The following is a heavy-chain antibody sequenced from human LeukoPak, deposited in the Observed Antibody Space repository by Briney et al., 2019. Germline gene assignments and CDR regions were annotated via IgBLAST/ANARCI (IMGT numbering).Heavy chain of an antibody. Sequence: ASVKVSCKASGYTFTGYHVHWVRQAPGQGLEWMGWINPNTGGTNYAQKFQGRVTMTRDTSISTAYMELSRLRSDDTAVYYCARDPNIILLSGYFDFWGQGTLVTVSS. V-gene: IGHV1-2*02. D-gene: IGHD2-8*01. CDR3: ARDPNIILLSGYFDF. J-gene: IGHJ4*02. CDR1: GYTFTGYH. CDR2: INPNTGGT.